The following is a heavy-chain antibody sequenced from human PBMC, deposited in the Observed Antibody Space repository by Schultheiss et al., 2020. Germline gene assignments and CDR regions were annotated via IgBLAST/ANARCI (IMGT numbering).Heavy chain of an antibody. CDR3: AREGGIRLYGMDV. J-gene: IGHJ6*02. CDR1: GFTFSSYW. Sequence: GGSLRLSCAASGFTFSSYWMHWVRQAPGKGLVWVSRINSDGSSTSYADSVKGRFTISRDNAKNTLYLQMNSLRAEDTAVYYCAREGGIRLYGMDVWGQGTTVTVSS. CDR2: INSDGSST. V-gene: IGHV3-74*01.